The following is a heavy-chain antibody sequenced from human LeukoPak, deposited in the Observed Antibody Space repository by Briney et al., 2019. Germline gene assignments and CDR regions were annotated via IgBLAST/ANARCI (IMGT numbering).Heavy chain of an antibody. D-gene: IGHD4-17*01. Sequence: SETLSLTCTVSGYSISSGYYWGWIRQPPGKGLEWIGSIYHSGSTYYNPSLKSRVTISVDTSKNQFSLKLSSVTAADTAVYYCAREVGYGDYVFDYWGQGTLVTVSS. V-gene: IGHV4-38-2*02. CDR1: GYSISSGYY. CDR2: IYHSGST. J-gene: IGHJ4*02. CDR3: AREVGYGDYVFDY.